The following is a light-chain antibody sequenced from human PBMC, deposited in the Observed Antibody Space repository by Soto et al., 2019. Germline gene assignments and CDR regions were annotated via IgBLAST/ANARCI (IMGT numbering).Light chain of an antibody. CDR3: QQRYNWPLT. J-gene: IGKJ4*01. CDR1: QTVSNF. Sequence: EIVLTQSPATLSLSPREVATLSCRATQTVSNFLAWYQPKPGQAPRLLIYDASKRGTGIPARFSGSGSGTDFTLTISRLEPEDFAVYYCQQRYNWPLTFGGGTKVEIK. V-gene: IGKV3-11*01. CDR2: DAS.